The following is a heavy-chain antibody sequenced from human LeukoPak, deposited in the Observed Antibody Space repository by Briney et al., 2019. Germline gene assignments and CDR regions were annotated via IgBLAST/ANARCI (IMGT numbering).Heavy chain of an antibody. CDR2: ISDSSSTI. CDR1: GFTFSSFS. CDR3: ARREPQGCSGTSCFAGPVGH. J-gene: IGHJ4*02. Sequence: GGSLRLSCAASGFTFSSFSMNWVRQAPGKGLEWVSYISDSSSTIYYADSVKGRFTISRDNAKNSLYLQMNNLRAEDTAVYYCARREPQGCSGTSCFAGPVGHWGQGTLVTVSS. V-gene: IGHV3-48*01. D-gene: IGHD2-2*01.